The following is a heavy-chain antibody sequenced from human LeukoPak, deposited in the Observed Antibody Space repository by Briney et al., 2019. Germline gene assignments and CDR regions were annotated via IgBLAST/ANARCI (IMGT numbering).Heavy chain of an antibody. Sequence: GRSLRLSCAASGFTFSSYAMHWVRQAPGKGLEWVAVISYDGSNKYYADSVKGRFTISRDNSKNTLYLQMNSLRAEDTAVYYCARDGSSGWHKPLDYWGQGTLVTVSS. J-gene: IGHJ4*02. V-gene: IGHV3-30-3*01. D-gene: IGHD6-25*01. CDR1: GFTFSSYA. CDR2: ISYDGSNK. CDR3: ARDGSSGWHKPLDY.